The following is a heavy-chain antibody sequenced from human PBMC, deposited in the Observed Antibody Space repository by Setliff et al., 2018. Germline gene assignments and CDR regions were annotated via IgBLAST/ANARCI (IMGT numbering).Heavy chain of an antibody. CDR3: ARDVGFYGESD. Sequence: GASVKVSCKASADTFTGYYVHWVRQAPGQGLEWMGWINGNSGVTKYAQKFQGRVTITRDNAKNSLYLQMNSLRAEDTAVYYCARDVGFYGESDWGQGTLVTVSS. CDR1: ADTFTGYY. CDR2: INGNSGVT. J-gene: IGHJ4*02. V-gene: IGHV1-2*02. D-gene: IGHD4-17*01.